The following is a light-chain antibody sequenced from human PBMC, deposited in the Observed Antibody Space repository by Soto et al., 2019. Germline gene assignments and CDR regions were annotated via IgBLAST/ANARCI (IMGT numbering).Light chain of an antibody. CDR2: NEI. CDR1: NIGSKS. J-gene: IGLJ2*01. Sequence: SYELTQPPSVPVAPGKTASITCGGNNIGSKSVHWYQEKSGQAPVLVIYNEIDRPSGIPERFSGSNSGSTATLTISRVEAGDEADYYCHVWDSDRDHPVFGGGTKLTVL. CDR3: HVWDSDRDHPV. V-gene: IGLV3-21*04.